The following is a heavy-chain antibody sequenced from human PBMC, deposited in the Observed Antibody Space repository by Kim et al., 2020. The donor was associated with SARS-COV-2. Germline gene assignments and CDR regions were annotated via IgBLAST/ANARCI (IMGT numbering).Heavy chain of an antibody. CDR3: AKEEVGLTYYDILSCYY. CDR1: GLTLSRET. D-gene: IGHD3-9*01. V-gene: IGHV3-48*04. Sequence: GGSRRHSCAASGLTLSRETMNWVRQAPGKGLEWVSYISRPTITIYYAESVQGRFTISRDNAKNSLYLQMNSVRAEDTAVYYCAKEEVGLTYYDILSCYY. J-gene: IGHJ6*01. CDR2: ISRPTITI.